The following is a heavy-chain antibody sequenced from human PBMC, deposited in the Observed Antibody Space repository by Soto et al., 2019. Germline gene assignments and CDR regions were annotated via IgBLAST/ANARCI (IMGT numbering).Heavy chain of an antibody. CDR3: ARDGGKGYCSGGSCYGGFDY. D-gene: IGHD2-15*01. J-gene: IGHJ4*02. V-gene: IGHV3-21*01. Sequence: EVQLVESGGGLVKPGGSLRLSCAASGFTFSSYSMNWVRQAPGKGLEWVSSISSSSSYIYYADSVKGRFTISRDNAKNSLYLQMNSLRAEDTAVYYCARDGGKGYCSGGSCYGGFDYWGQGTLVTVSS. CDR1: GFTFSSYS. CDR2: ISSSSSYI.